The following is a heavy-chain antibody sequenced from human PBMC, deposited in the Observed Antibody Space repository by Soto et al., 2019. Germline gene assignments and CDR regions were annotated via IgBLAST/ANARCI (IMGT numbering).Heavy chain of an antibody. CDR3: ARDGTPAAGTTPYYYYGMDV. Sequence: SETLSLTCAVSGYSISSGYYWGWIRQPPGKGLEWIGSIYHSGSTYNNPSPKSRVTISVDTSKNQFSLKLSSVTAADTAVYYCARDGTPAAGTTPYYYYGMDVWGQGTTVTVS. J-gene: IGHJ6*02. CDR2: IYHSGST. CDR1: GYSISSGYY. D-gene: IGHD6-13*01. V-gene: IGHV4-38-2*02.